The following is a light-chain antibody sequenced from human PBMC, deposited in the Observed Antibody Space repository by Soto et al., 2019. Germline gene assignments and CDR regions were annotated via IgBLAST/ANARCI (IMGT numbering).Light chain of an antibody. Sequence: EIVMTQSPATLSVYAGERANPSCRASQSVSSNLAWYQQKPGQAPRLLIYGASTRATGIPARFSGSGSGTEFTLTISSLQSEDFAVYYCQQYNNWPPSTFGQGAKVDI. CDR3: QQYNNWPPST. CDR1: QSVSSN. V-gene: IGKV3-15*01. J-gene: IGKJ1*01. CDR2: GAS.